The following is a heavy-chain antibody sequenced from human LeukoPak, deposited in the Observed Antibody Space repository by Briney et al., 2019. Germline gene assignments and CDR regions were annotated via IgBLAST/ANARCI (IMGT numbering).Heavy chain of an antibody. CDR3: AREVPYDSSRYYQPFDY. CDR1: GYTFTNNF. D-gene: IGHD3-22*01. J-gene: IGHJ4*02. Sequence: ASVKVSCKASGYTFTNNFMHWVRQAPGQGLEWIGIINPSGDNTWYAQKFQGRVTMTRDMATSTDYLEVSSLRSEDTAVYYCAREVPYDSSRYYQPFDYWGQGTLVTVSS. V-gene: IGHV1-46*01. CDR2: INPSGDNT.